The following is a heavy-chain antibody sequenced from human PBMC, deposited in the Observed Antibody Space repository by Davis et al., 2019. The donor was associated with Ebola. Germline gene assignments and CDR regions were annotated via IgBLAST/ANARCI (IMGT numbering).Heavy chain of an antibody. Sequence: GGSLRLSCAASGFTFSSYGMHWVRQAPGKGLEWVAVISYDGSNKYYADSVKGRFTISRDNAKNSLYLQMNSLRAEDTAVYYCARARAVAGMIVDYWGQRTLVTVSS. CDR3: ARARAVAGMIVDY. J-gene: IGHJ4*02. CDR2: ISYDGSNK. CDR1: GFTFSSYG. D-gene: IGHD6-19*01. V-gene: IGHV3-30*03.